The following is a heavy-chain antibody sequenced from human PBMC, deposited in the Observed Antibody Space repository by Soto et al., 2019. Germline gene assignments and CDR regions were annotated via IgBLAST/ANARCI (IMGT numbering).Heavy chain of an antibody. CDR1: GYTFTSYD. D-gene: IGHD2-15*01. V-gene: IGHV1-8*01. J-gene: IGHJ6*04. Sequence: QVQLVQSGAEEKKPGASVKDSCKASGYTFTSYDINWVRQATGQGLEWMGWMNTNSGNTGYAQKFQARVTMTRNDSISTAFMELSRLKSEDTAVYYYASGVVVVVTGTSDYCYCGMAVWGRGTTGTVSS. CDR3: ASGVVVVVTGTSDYCYCGMAV. CDR2: MNTNSGNT.